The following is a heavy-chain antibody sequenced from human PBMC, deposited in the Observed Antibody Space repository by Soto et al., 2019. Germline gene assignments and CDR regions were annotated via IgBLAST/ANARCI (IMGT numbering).Heavy chain of an antibody. J-gene: IGHJ2*01. CDR3: ARDALGGVVDL. Sequence: QVQLQESGPGLVKPSGTLSLTCAVSGDAISSTKWWSWVRQPPGKGLEWIGEIYHSGRTNYHPSLKSRVIISVDKAKNQFSLKLSSVTAADTAVYYCARDALGGVVDLWGRGTLVTVSS. D-gene: IGHD3-16*01. CDR2: IYHSGRT. CDR1: GDAISSTKW. V-gene: IGHV4-4*02.